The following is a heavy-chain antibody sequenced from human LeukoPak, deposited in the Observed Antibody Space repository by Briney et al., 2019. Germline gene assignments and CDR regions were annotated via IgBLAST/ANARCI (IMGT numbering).Heavy chain of an antibody. CDR1: GGSFSGYY. J-gene: IGHJ6*03. V-gene: IGHV4-34*01. CDR3: ARGPYGGNSAAYYMDV. CDR2: INHSGST. D-gene: IGHD4-23*01. Sequence: SETLSLTCAVYGGSFSGYYWSWIRQPPGKGLEWSGEINHSGSTNYNPSLKSRVTISVDTSKNQFSLKLSSVTAADTAVYYCARGPYGGNSAAYYMDVWGKGTTVTVSS.